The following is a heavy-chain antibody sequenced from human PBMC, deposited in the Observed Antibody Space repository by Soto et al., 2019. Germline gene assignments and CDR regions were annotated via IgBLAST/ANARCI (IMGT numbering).Heavy chain of an antibody. Sequence: GWSLRLSCAASGFTFSSYAMSWVRQAPGKGLEWVSSISGSGGSTYYADSVKGRFTISRDNSKNTLYLQMNSLRAEDTAVYYCAKAPGYYSSSGYYFECWGQGTLVTVS. J-gene: IGHJ4*02. D-gene: IGHD3-22*01. V-gene: IGHV3-23*01. CDR2: ISGSGGST. CDR1: GFTFSSYA. CDR3: AKAPGYYSSSGYYFEC.